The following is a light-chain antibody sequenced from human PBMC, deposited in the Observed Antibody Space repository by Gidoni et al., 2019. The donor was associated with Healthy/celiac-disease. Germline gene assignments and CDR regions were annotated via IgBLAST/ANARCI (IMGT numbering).Light chain of an antibody. CDR2: GAS. CDR1: QSVSSN. CDR3: QQYNNWPPWT. J-gene: IGKJ1*01. Sequence: ILMPHSPATLAVSPGEEATLSCRASQSVSSNLAWYQQKPGQAPRLLIYGASTRATGIPARFSGSGSGTEVTLTISSMQSEDFAVYYCQQYNNWPPWTFGQGTKVEIK. V-gene: IGKV3-15*01.